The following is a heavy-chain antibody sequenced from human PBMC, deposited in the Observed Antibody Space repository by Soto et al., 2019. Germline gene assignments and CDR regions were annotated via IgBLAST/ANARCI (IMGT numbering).Heavy chain of an antibody. D-gene: IGHD1-26*01. V-gene: IGHV3-23*01. CDR2: ISGSGGST. Sequence: GESLRLSCAASGFTFSSYAMSWVRQAPGKGLEWVSAISGSGGSTYYADSVKGRFTISRDNSKNTLYLQMNSLRAEDTAVYYCAKIQGATSDFDYWGQGTLVTVSS. CDR3: AKIQGATSDFDY. J-gene: IGHJ4*02. CDR1: GFTFSSYA.